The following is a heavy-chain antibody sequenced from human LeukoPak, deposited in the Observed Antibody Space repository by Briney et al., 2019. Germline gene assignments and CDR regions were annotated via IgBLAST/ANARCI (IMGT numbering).Heavy chain of an antibody. J-gene: IGHJ4*02. CDR1: GGSISSYY. CDR3: ARYSGYDSRYFGY. Sequence: PSETLSLTCTVSGGSISSYYWSWIRQPPGKGLEWIGYIYYSGSTNYNPSLKSRVTISVDTSKNQFSLKLSSVTAADTAVYYCARYSGYDSRYFGYWGQGTLVTVSS. CDR2: IYYSGST. V-gene: IGHV4-59*08. D-gene: IGHD5-12*01.